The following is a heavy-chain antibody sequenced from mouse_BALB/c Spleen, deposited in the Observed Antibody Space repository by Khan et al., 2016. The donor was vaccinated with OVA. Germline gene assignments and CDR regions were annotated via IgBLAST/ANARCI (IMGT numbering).Heavy chain of an antibody. V-gene: IGHV1-4*01. CDR2: INPSNGYT. CDR1: GYTFTSYT. CDR3: VRDGAYHRNDGWFAY. D-gene: IGHD2-14*01. J-gene: IGHJ3*01. Sequence: QVRLQQSGAELARPGASVKMSCKASGYTFTSYTIHWIKERPGQGLEWIGYINPSNGYTNYTQKFKDKATLTTDKSSTTAYLQLSSLTSDDSAVYNCVRDGAYHRNDGWFAYWGQGTLVTVYA.